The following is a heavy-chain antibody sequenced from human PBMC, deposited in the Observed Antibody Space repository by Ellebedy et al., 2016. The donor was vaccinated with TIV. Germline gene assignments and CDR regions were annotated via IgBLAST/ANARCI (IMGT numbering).Heavy chain of an antibody. CDR1: GYTFTGYH. Sequence: AASVKVSCKASGYTFTGYHMHRVRQAPGQGLEWMGRIIPILGIANYAQKFQGRVTITADKSTSTDYMELSSLRSEDTAVYYCTRSHFGGSYGMDVWGQGTTVTVSS. CDR3: TRSHFGGSYGMDV. CDR2: IIPILGIA. V-gene: IGHV1-69*02. D-gene: IGHD3-16*01. J-gene: IGHJ6*02.